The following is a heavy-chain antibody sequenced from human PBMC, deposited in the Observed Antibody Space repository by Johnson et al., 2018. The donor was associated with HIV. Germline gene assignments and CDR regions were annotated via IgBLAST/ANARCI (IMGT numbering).Heavy chain of an antibody. J-gene: IGHJ3*02. CDR1: GFTFSSYG. CDR3: ARDPYGSGPYVAVEI. Sequence: HVQLVESGGGVVQPGGSLGLSCAASGFTFSSYGMHWVRQAPGKGLEWVAFIRYDGSNKYYADSVKGRFTISRDNSKNTLYLQMNSLRAEDTAVYYCARDPYGSGPYVAVEIWGQGTMVTVSS. V-gene: IGHV3-30*02. D-gene: IGHD3-10*01. CDR2: IRYDGSNK.